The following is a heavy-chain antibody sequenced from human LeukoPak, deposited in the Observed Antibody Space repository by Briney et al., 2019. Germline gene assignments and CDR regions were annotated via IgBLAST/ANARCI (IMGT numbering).Heavy chain of an antibody. CDR1: GFTFSSYG. CDR2: ISYDGSNK. J-gene: IGHJ3*02. CDR3: AKDEKTGTTADAFDI. Sequence: GGSLRLSCAASGFTFSSYGMHWVRQAPGKGLEWVAVISYDGSNKYYADSVKGRFTISRDNSKNTLYLQMNSLRAEDTAVYYCAKDEKTGTTADAFDIWCQGTMVTVSS. V-gene: IGHV3-30*18. D-gene: IGHD1-1*01.